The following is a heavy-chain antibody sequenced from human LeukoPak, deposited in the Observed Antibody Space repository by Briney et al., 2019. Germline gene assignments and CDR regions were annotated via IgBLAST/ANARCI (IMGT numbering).Heavy chain of an antibody. V-gene: IGHV3-23*01. J-gene: IGHJ4*02. CDR3: ARLTFNY. Sequence: GGSLRLSCAASGFTVSSYAMSWVRQAPGKGLEWVSAISAGGFSTYYADSVKGRFTISRDNSKNTLYLQMNSLRAEDTAVYYCARLTFNYWGQGTLVTVSS. CDR1: GFTVSSYA. CDR2: ISAGGFST. D-gene: IGHD3-9*01.